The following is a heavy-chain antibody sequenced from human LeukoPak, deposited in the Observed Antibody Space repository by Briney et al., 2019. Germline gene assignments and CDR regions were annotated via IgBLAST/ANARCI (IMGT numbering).Heavy chain of an antibody. V-gene: IGHV4-59*08. CDR1: GGSISSYY. CDR3: ARIPRYSQGWYFDL. D-gene: IGHD6-13*01. J-gene: IGHJ2*01. Sequence: SETLSLTCTVSGGSISSYYWSWIRQPPGKGLEWIGYIYYSGSTNYNPSLKSRVTISVDTSKNQFSLKLSSVTAADTAVYYCARIPRYSQGWYFDLWGRGTLVTVSS. CDR2: IYYSGST.